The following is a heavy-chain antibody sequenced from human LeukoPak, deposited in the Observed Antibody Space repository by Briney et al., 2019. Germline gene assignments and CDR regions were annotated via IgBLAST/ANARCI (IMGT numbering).Heavy chain of an antibody. CDR3: VRDVWGDRDSYFDY. CDR2: INSDGRST. Sequence: GGSLILPCAASGFTFSSYSMNWVRQAPGKGLVWVSRINSDGRSTSFPDSVKGRFTISRDNAKNTLYLQMNGLRAEDTTVYYCVRDVWGDRDSYFDYWGQGTLVTVSS. V-gene: IGHV3-74*01. CDR1: GFTFSSYS. D-gene: IGHD2-21*01. J-gene: IGHJ4*02.